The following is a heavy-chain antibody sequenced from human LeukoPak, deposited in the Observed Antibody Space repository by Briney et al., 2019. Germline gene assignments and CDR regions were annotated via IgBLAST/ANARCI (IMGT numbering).Heavy chain of an antibody. J-gene: IGHJ6*03. CDR3: ARDSYYDFWSGVYYSHTDV. V-gene: IGHV3-21*01. CDR1: GFTFSNYK. Sequence: GGSLRLSCAASGFTFSNYKMNWVRQAPGKGLEGVSSINSNSSYTNYADSVKGRFTISRDNAKNSLYLQMNSLRVEDTAVYYCARDSYYDFWSGVYYSHTDVWGKGTMVTVSS. D-gene: IGHD3-3*01. CDR2: INSNSSYT.